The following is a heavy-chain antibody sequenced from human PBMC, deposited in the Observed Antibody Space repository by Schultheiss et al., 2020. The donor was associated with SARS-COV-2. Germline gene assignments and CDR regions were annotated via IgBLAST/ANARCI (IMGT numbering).Heavy chain of an antibody. CDR3: ARATWRGTVPDDY. V-gene: IGHV3-74*01. CDR2: INSDGSST. CDR1: GFTFDDYA. J-gene: IGHJ4*02. Sequence: GGSLRLSCAASGFTFDDYAMHWVRQAPGKGLEWVSRINSDGSSTSYADSVKGRFTISRDNAKNTLYLQMNSLRAEDTAVYYCARATWRGTVPDDYWGQGTLVTVSS. D-gene: IGHD4-11*01.